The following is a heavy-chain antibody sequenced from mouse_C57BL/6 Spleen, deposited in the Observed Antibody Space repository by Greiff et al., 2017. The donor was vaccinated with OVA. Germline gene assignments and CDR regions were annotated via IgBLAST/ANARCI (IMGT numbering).Heavy chain of an antibody. Sequence: QVQLQQSGAELVKPGASVKISCKASGYAFSSYWMNWVKQRPGKGLEWIGQIYPGDGDTNYNGKFKGKATLTADKSSSTAYMQLSSLTSEDSAVYFCARDGYYVDHWYFDVWGTGTTVTVSS. D-gene: IGHD2-3*01. CDR1: GYAFSSYW. V-gene: IGHV1-80*01. CDR3: ARDGYYVDHWYFDV. J-gene: IGHJ1*03. CDR2: IYPGDGDT.